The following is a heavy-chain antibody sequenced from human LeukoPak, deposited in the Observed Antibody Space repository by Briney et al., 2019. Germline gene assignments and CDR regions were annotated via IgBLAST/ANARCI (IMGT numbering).Heavy chain of an antibody. CDR2: ISGSGGST. CDR1: GFTFSSYA. D-gene: IGHD2-15*01. V-gene: IGHV3-23*01. J-gene: IGHJ1*01. Sequence: GGSLRLSCAASGFTFSSYAMSWVRQAPAKGLEWVSAISGSGGSTYYADSVKGRFTVSRDNSKNTLYLQMNSLRAEDTAVYYCAKDPVVVAATQYFQHWGQGTLVTVSS. CDR3: AKDPVVVAATQYFQH.